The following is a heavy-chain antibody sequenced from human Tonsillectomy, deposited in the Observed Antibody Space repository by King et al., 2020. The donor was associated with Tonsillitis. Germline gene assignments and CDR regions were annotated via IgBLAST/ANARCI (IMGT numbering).Heavy chain of an antibody. CDR3: AKGRLGNDVGYFDY. J-gene: IGHJ4*02. Sequence: VQLVESGGGLVRRGGSLRLSCAASGFIFSSYAMSWVRQAPGKGLEWVSGISGSGGSTYYADSVKGRLTISRDNSKNTLYLQMNSLRAEDTAVYYCAKGRLGNDVGYFDYWGQGTLVTVSS. V-gene: IGHV3-23*04. D-gene: IGHD1-1*01. CDR2: ISGSGGST. CDR1: GFIFSSYA.